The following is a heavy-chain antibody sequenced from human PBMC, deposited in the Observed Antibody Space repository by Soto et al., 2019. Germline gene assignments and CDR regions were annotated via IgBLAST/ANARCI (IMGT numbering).Heavy chain of an antibody. CDR3: ARAQIHRTLNWFDP. J-gene: IGHJ5*02. CDR2: IYYSGST. CDR1: GGSISSGGYY. Sequence: QVQLQESGPGLVKPSQTLSLTCTVSGGSISSGGYYWSWIRQHPGKGLEWIGYIYYSGSTYYNPPLKSRVTISVDTSKNQFSLKLSSVTAADTAVYYCARAQIHRTLNWFDPWGQGTLVTVSS. V-gene: IGHV4-31*03.